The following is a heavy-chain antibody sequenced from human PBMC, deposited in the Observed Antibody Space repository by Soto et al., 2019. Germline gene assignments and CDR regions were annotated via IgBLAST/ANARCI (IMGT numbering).Heavy chain of an antibody. CDR1: GFTFSSYS. J-gene: IGHJ4*02. CDR2: ISSTRTTI. CDR3: ARENNWNYVDS. D-gene: IGHD1-20*01. Sequence: GGSLRLSCAASGFTFSSYSMTWVRQAPGKGLEWLSYISSTRTTIYYAESVKGRFTISRDNAKNSLYLQINSLRDEDTAVYFCARENNWNYVDSWGQGTLVTVSS. V-gene: IGHV3-48*02.